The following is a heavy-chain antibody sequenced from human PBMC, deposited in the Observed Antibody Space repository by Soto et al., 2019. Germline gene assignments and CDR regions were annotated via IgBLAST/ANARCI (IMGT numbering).Heavy chain of an antibody. CDR3: ASASIVYCSSTSCYTRGFDY. Sequence: PSETLSVTCAVSGGSVSSTNWWSWVRQPPGKGLEWLGAVYHSFTTNYNPSLKSRVTISVDKSKNQFSLKLSSVTAAYTAVYYCASASIVYCSSTSCYTRGFDYWGQGTLVTVSS. D-gene: IGHD2-2*02. CDR1: GGSVSSTNW. V-gene: IGHV4-4*02. J-gene: IGHJ4*02. CDR2: VYHSFTT.